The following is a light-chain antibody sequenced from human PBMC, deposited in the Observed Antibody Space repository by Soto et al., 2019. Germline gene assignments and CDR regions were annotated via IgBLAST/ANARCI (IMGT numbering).Light chain of an antibody. V-gene: IGKV3-20*01. J-gene: IGKJ1*01. CDR3: QQYGSSSTWT. CDR1: QSVSSAY. Sequence: EIVLTQSPGTLSLSPGERATLSCRASQSVSSAYLAWYQHKPGQPPTLLIYAASSRVTGIPDRFSGSGSGTDFTLTTSRLEPEDFAVYYCQQYGSSSTWTFGQGTKGEIK. CDR2: AAS.